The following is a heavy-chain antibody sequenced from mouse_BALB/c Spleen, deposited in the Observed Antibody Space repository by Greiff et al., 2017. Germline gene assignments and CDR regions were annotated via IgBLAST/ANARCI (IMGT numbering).Heavy chain of an antibody. CDR2: ISSGGSYT. J-gene: IGHJ4*01. V-gene: IGHV5-9-3*01. Sequence: DVHLVESGGGLVKPGGSLKLSCAASGFTFSSYAMSWVRQTPEKRLEWVATISSGGSYTYYPDSVKGRFTISRDNAKNTLYLQMSSLRSEDTAMYYCARHGNWTMDYWGQGTSVTVSS. D-gene: IGHD2-1*01. CDR1: GFTFSSYA. CDR3: ARHGNWTMDY.